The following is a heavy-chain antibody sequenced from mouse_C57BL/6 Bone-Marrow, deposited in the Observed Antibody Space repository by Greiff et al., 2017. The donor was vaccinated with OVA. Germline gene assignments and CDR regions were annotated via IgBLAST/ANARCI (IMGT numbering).Heavy chain of an antibody. J-gene: IGHJ2*01. CDR1: GYTFTDYE. Sequence: VQLQESGAELVRPGASVTLSCKASGYTFTDYEMHWVKQTPVHGLEWIGAIDPETGGTAYNQKFKGKAILTADKSSSTAYMELRSLTSEDSAVYYCTKGLGRDYWGQGTTLTVSS. V-gene: IGHV1-15*01. CDR3: TKGLGRDY. D-gene: IGHD4-1*01. CDR2: IDPETGGT.